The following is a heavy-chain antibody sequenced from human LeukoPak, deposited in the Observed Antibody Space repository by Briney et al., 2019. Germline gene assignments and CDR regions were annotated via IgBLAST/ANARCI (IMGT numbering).Heavy chain of an antibody. CDR1: GFTFSSYA. Sequence: GRSLRLSCAASGFTFSSYAMHWVRQAPGKGLEWVAVTSYDGSNKYYADSVKGRFTISRDNSKNTLYLQMNSLRAEDTAVYYCAREEGIQLWLYYFDYWGQGTLVTVSS. J-gene: IGHJ4*02. CDR2: TSYDGSNK. D-gene: IGHD5-18*01. V-gene: IGHV3-30-3*01. CDR3: AREEGIQLWLYYFDY.